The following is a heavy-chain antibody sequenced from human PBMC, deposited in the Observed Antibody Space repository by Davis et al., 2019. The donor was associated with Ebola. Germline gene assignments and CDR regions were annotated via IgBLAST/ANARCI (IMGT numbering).Heavy chain of an antibody. CDR3: ARVRDERFLEWLYIDY. CDR2: IYYSGST. J-gene: IGHJ4*02. D-gene: IGHD3-3*01. CDR1: GGSFSGYY. Sequence: SETLSLTCAVYGGSFSGYYWSWLRQHPGKGLEWIGYIYYSGSTYYNPSLKSRVTISVDTSKNQFSLKLSSVTAADTAVYYCARVRDERFLEWLYIDYWGQGTLVTVSS. V-gene: IGHV4-31*11.